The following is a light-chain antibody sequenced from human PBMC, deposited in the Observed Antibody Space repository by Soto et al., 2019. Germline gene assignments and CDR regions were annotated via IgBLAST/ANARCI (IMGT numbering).Light chain of an antibody. CDR3: HQYNTSPWT. V-gene: IGKV3-20*01. CDR2: GTS. CDR1: QSVSSNY. Sequence: EIVLTQSPGTLSLSPGERATLSCRASQSVSSNYLAWYQQKPGQAPRLLIYGTSSRATGVPDTFSGSGSGTDFTVTISRLETEDFAVYYCHQYNTSPWTFGQGTKVEIK. J-gene: IGKJ1*01.